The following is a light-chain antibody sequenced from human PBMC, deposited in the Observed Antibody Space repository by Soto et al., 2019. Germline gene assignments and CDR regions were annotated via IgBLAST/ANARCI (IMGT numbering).Light chain of an antibody. V-gene: IGLV2-14*01. CDR2: DVS. J-gene: IGLJ3*02. CDR1: SSDVGGYNY. CDR3: SSYTSSSIPGV. Sequence: QSALTQPASVSGSRGQSITISCTGTSSDVGGYNYVSWYQQHPGKAPKLMIYDVSNRPSGVSNRFSASKSGNTASLTISGLQAEDEADYYCSSYTSSSIPGVFGGGTKLTVL.